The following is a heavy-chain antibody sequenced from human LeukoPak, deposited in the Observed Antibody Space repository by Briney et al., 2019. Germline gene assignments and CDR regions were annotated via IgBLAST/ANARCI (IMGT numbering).Heavy chain of an antibody. CDR1: GFTFSSYS. D-gene: IGHD5-18*01. CDR2: ISSSSSYI. V-gene: IGHV3-21*01. CDR3: AREGVGYSYGPLRNYGMDV. Sequence: GGSLRLSCAASGFTFSSYSMNWVRQAPGKGLEWVSSISSSSSYIYYADSVKGRFTISRDNAKNSLYLQMNSLRAEDTAVYYCAREGVGYSYGPLRNYGMDVWGQGTTVTVSS. J-gene: IGHJ6*02.